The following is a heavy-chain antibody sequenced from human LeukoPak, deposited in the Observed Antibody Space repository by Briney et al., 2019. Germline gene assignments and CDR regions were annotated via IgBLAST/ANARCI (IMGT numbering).Heavy chain of an antibody. CDR3: ARESTIFGVVKGFDP. V-gene: IGHV4-59*01. CDR1: GGSISSYY. J-gene: IGHJ5*02. D-gene: IGHD3-3*01. CDR2: IYYSGST. Sequence: SETLSLTCTVSGGSISSYYWSWIRQPPGKGLEWIGYIYYSGSTNYNPSLKSRVTISVDTSKNQFSLKLSSVTAADTAVYYCARESTIFGVVKGFDPWGQGTLVTVSS.